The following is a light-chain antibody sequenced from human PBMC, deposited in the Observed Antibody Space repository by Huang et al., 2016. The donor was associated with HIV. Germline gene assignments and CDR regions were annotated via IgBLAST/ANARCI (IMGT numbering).Light chain of an antibody. CDR1: QSLLNTNGYND. V-gene: IGKV2-28*01. Sequence: EIVMSQSPLFLTVTPGEPASISCMSSQSLLNTNGYNDLDWYLQKPGQSPQLLIYLGFHRASGLPDRFRGSGSGTDFTLKISRVEAEDVGIYYCMQPLQTPKTFGQGTKVEIK. CDR2: LGF. CDR3: MQPLQTPKT. J-gene: IGKJ1*01.